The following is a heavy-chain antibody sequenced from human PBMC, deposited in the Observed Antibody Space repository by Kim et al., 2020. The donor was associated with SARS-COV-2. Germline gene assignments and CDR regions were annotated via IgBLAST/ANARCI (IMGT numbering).Heavy chain of an antibody. Sequence: GGSLRLSCAASGFTFSSYGMHWVRQAPGKGLEWVAVIWYDGSNKYYADSVKGRFTISRDNSKSTLYLQMNSLRAEDTAVYYCPRASNWNGIDYWGQGTLVTVSS. D-gene: IGHD1-20*01. J-gene: IGHJ4*02. CDR1: GFTFSSYG. V-gene: IGHV3-33*01. CDR3: PRASNWNGIDY. CDR2: IWYDGSNK.